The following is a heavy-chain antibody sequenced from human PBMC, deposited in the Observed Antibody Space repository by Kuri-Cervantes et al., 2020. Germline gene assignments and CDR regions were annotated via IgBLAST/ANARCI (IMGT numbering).Heavy chain of an antibody. CDR3: ASSYDSSGYYYRHYYYGMDV. CDR1: GGSFSGYY. V-gene: IGHV4-34*01. Sequence: GSLRLSCAVYGGSFSGYYWSWIRQPPGKGLEWIGEINHSGSTNYNPSPKSRVTISVDTSKNQFSLKLSSVTAADTAVYYCASSYDSSGYYYRHYYYGMDVWGQGTTVTVSS. J-gene: IGHJ6*02. CDR2: INHSGST. D-gene: IGHD3-22*01.